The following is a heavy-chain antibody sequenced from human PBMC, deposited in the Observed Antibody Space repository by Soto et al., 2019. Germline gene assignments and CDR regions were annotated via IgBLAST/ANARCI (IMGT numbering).Heavy chain of an antibody. D-gene: IGHD2-2*01. CDR3: AKQGRRGYCSSTSCYAIIGAFDI. CDR1: GFTFDDYA. Sequence: GGSLRLSCAASGFTFDDYAMHWVRQAPGKGLEWVSGISWNSGSIGYADSVKGRFTISRDNAKNSLYLQMNSLRAEDTALYYCAKQGRRGYCSSTSCYAIIGAFDIWGQGTMVTVSS. V-gene: IGHV3-9*01. CDR2: ISWNSGSI. J-gene: IGHJ3*02.